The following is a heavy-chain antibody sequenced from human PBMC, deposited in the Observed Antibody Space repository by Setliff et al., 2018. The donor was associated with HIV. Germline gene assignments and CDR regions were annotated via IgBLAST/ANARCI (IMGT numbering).Heavy chain of an antibody. D-gene: IGHD3-10*01. CDR3: AREAPRYASGAFDF. Sequence: GASVKVSCKTSGYKFNNFGVSWVRQAPGQGLEWLGYINGYNSKTHYLPRLQGRLTLTTDTSTNTVYLELRGLISDDTAIYYCAREAPRYASGAFDFWGQGTMVTVSS. V-gene: IGHV1-18*01. CDR1: GYKFNNFG. J-gene: IGHJ3*01. CDR2: INGYNSKT.